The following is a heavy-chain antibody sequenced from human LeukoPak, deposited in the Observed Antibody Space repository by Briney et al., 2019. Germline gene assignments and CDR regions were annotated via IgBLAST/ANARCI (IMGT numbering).Heavy chain of an antibody. D-gene: IGHD3-22*01. CDR2: ISSDGSNK. CDR3: AKRSAESSGYFEH. J-gene: IGHJ4*02. V-gene: IGHV3-30*04. CDR1: GFTFSSYA. Sequence: GGSLRLSCAASGFTFSSYAMHWVRQAPGKGLEWVAVISSDGSNKYYADSVKGRFTISRDNSKNTLYLQLNSLRAEDTAVYYCAKRSAESSGYFEHWGQGALVTVSS.